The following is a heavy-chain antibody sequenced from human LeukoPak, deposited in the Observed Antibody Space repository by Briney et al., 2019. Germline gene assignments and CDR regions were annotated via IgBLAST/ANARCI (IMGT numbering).Heavy chain of an antibody. CDR3: ARVFRLLKRSYYYDSRGYYFDY. V-gene: IGHV4-39*07. CDR1: GGSISSSSYY. Sequence: SETLSLTCTVSGGSISSSSYYWGWIRQPPGKGLEWIGSIYYSGSTYYNPSLKSRVTISVDTSKNQFSLKLSSVTAADTAVYYCARVFRLLKRSYYYDSRGYYFDYWGQGTLVTVSS. J-gene: IGHJ4*02. D-gene: IGHD3-22*01. CDR2: IYYSGST.